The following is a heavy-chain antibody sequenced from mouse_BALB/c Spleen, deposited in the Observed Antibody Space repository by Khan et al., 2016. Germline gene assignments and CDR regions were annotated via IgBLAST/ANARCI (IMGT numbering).Heavy chain of an antibody. CDR3: ARAHYEN. CDR2: INPNNGAT. CDR1: GYSFTAYY. V-gene: IGHV1-18*01. J-gene: IGHJ2*01. Sequence: IQLVQSDPDLVKPGASVKISCKASGYSFTAYYMYWVKQSHGKSLEWIGRINPNNGATTFNQKFKGKAILTVDKSSTTAYMELRSLAYDDSAVYYCARAHYENWGHCTTLTVSS. D-gene: IGHD1-2*01.